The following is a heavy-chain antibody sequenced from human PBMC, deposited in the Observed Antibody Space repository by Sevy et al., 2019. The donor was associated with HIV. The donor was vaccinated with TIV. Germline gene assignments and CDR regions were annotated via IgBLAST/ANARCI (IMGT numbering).Heavy chain of an antibody. CDR2: LSYDGSNK. J-gene: IGHJ6*02. CDR1: GFTLSSYG. CDR3: AKGPHRSTSNPGDYYYYYGMDV. D-gene: IGHD2-2*01. V-gene: IGHV3-30*18. Sequence: GGSLKLSCEAFGFTLSSYGMHWVRKAPGNGLEWGAVLSYDGSNKYYADSVKVRFTISRDNSKNTLYLQMNSLRAEDTAVYYCAKGPHRSTSNPGDYYYYYGMDVWGQGTAVTVSS.